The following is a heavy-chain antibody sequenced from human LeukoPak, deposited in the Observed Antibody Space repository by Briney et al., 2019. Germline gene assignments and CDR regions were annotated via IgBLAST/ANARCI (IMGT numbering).Heavy chain of an antibody. D-gene: IGHD3-10*01. V-gene: IGHV3-23*01. CDR1: GIPLSNYG. J-gene: IGHJ4*02. Sequence: GSLRLSCAVSGIPLSNYGMSWVRPAPGKGLEWVAGLSGSGGGTNYADSVQGRFTISRDNPKNTLYLQMNSLRAEDTAVYFCAKRGVVIRVFLVGFHKEAYYFDYWGQGALVTVSS. CDR3: AKRGVVIRVFLVGFHKEAYYFDY. CDR2: LSGSGGGT.